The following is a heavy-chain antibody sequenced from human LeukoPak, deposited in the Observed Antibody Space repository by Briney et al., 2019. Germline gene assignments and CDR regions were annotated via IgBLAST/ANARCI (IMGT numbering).Heavy chain of an antibody. CDR3: ARAYSSSWYAAFDI. Sequence: PSETLSLTCTVSGGSISSYYWSWIRQPPGKGLEWIGYIYTSGSTNYNPSLKSRVTISVDTSKNQFSLKLSSVTAADTAVYYCARAYSSSWYAAFDIWGQGTTVTVSS. V-gene: IGHV4-4*09. CDR2: IYTSGST. J-gene: IGHJ3*02. D-gene: IGHD6-13*01. CDR1: GGSISSYY.